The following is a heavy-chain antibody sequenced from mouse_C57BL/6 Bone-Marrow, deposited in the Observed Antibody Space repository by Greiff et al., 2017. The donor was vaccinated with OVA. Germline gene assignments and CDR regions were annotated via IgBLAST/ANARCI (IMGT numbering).Heavy chain of an antibody. CDR1: GFTFSNYW. Sequence: EVQLVESGGGLVQPGGSMKLSCVASGFTFSNYWMNWVRQSPEKGLEWVAQIRLKSDNYATHYAESVKGRFTISRDDSKSSVYLQMNNLRAEDTGIYYCTLYDGYYRAYWGQGTLVTVSA. D-gene: IGHD2-3*01. CDR2: IRLKSDNYAT. V-gene: IGHV6-3*01. CDR3: TLYDGYYRAY. J-gene: IGHJ3*01.